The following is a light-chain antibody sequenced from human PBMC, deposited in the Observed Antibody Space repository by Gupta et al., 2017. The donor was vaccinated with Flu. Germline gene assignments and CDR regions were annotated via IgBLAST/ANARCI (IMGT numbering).Light chain of an antibody. Sequence: SGHSDYAIAWHQQQPEKGPRFLMKVNVDGTHSKGDEIPNRFSGSSSGAERCLTISSLQSEDEADYYCQTWGAGIVFGGGTKVTVL. V-gene: IGLV4-69*01. CDR3: QTWGAGIV. J-gene: IGLJ2*01. CDR2: VNVDGTH. CDR1: SGHSDYA.